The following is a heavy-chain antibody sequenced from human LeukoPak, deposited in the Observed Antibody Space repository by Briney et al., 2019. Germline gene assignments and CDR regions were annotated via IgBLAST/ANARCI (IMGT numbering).Heavy chain of an antibody. V-gene: IGHV4-34*01. CDR1: GGSFSGYY. Sequence: SETLSLTCAVSGGSFSGYYWSWIRQPPGKGLEWIGEINHSGSTNYNPSLKSRVTISVDTSKNQFSLKLSSVTAAATAVYYCARPSLGYWGQGTLVTVSS. CDR2: INHSGST. CDR3: ARPSLGY. J-gene: IGHJ4*02. D-gene: IGHD3-10*01.